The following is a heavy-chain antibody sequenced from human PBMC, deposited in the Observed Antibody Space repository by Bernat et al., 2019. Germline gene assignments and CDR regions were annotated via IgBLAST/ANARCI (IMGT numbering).Heavy chain of an antibody. V-gene: IGHV3-30*18. CDR1: GFTFSSYG. CDR2: ISYDGSNK. D-gene: IGHD6-13*01. Sequence: QVQLVESGGGVVQPGRSLRLSCAASGFTFSSYGMHWVRQAPGKGLEWVAVISYDGSNKYYADSVKGRFTISRDNSKNTLYLQMNSLRAEDTAVYYCAKDHGSSSYYYGMDVWAKGPRSPSP. J-gene: IGHJ6*02. CDR3: AKDHGSSSYYYGMDV.